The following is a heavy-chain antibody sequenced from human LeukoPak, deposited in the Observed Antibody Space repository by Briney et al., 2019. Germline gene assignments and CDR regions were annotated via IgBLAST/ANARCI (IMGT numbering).Heavy chain of an antibody. CDR2: ISSSSSTI. CDR3: ARDRGGSYSAIDY. V-gene: IGHV3-48*04. CDR1: GFTFSSYS. D-gene: IGHD1-26*01. Sequence: EGSLRLSCAASGFTFSSYSMNWVCQAPGKGLEWVSFISSSSSTIYYADSVKGRFTISRDNAKNSLYLQMNSLRAEDTAVYYCARDRGGSYSAIDYWGQGTLVTVSS. J-gene: IGHJ4*02.